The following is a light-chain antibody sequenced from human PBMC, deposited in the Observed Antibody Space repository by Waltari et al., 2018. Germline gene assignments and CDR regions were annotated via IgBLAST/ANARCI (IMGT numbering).Light chain of an antibody. CDR2: KAS. Sequence: DIQMTQSPSSLSASVGDTVTINCRASQSISNWLDWYQQKPGKAPKLLIYKASSLQGGVPSRFRGSGSGTEFTLTISSLQPEDFATYYCLQYSSSPYNFGQGTKVEIK. J-gene: IGKJ2*01. CDR1: QSISNW. V-gene: IGKV1-5*03. CDR3: LQYSSSPYN.